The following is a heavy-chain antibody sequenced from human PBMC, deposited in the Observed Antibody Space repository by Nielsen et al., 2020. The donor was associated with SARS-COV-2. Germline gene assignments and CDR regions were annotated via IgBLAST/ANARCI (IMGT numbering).Heavy chain of an antibody. V-gene: IGHV3-9*02. Sequence: SLKISCATSGFTPSRHAMAWVRQAPGKGLEWVSGISWNSGSIGYADSVKGRFTISRDNAKNSLYLQMNSLRDEDTAVYYCARGTLYSSSWYVLKDYWGQGTLVTVSS. CDR2: ISWNSGSI. CDR3: ARGTLYSSSWYVLKDY. CDR1: GFTPSRHA. D-gene: IGHD6-13*01. J-gene: IGHJ4*02.